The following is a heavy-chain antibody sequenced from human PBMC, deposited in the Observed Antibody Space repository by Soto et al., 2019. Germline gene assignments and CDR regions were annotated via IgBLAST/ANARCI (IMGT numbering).Heavy chain of an antibody. J-gene: IGHJ5*02. CDR2: IKSKTDGGTT. Sequence: GGSLRLSCAASGFTFSNAWMSWVRQAPGKGLEWVGRIKSKTDGGTTDYAAPVKGRFTISRDDSKNTLYLQMNSLKTEDTAVYYCTTGFVDCSSTSCQGVDPWGQGTLVTVSS. CDR3: TTGFVDCSSTSCQGVDP. CDR1: GFTFSNAW. D-gene: IGHD2-2*01. V-gene: IGHV3-15*01.